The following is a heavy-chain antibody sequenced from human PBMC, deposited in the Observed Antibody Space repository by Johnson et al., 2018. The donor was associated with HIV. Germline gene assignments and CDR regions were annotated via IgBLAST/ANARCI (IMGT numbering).Heavy chain of an antibody. CDR3: VRDQGSGWPTNAFDI. D-gene: IGHD6-19*01. J-gene: IGHJ3*02. Sequence: QVQLVESVGGVVQPGRSLRLSCSASGFSFNDYAMHWVRQAPGKGLEWVAVISFDGGAIYYADSVEGRFTISRDNSKNTLYLQMNGLGDEDTADYYCVRDQGSGWPTNAFDIWGRGTRVTVSS. V-gene: IGHV3-30-3*01. CDR2: ISFDGGAI. CDR1: GFSFNDYA.